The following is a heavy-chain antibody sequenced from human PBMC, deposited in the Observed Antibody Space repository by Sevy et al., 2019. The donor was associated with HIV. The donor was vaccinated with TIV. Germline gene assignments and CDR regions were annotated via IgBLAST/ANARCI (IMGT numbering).Heavy chain of an antibody. CDR1: GFTFSSYA. Sequence: GGSLRLSCAASGFTFSSYAMSWVRQAPGKGLEWVSSISGSGSFTYYADSVKGHFTISRDNSKNTLYLQMTSLRAEDTAVYYCAKEGQGEYYDSSGSFDYWGQGTLVTVS. D-gene: IGHD3-22*01. CDR2: ISGSGSFT. V-gene: IGHV3-23*01. CDR3: AKEGQGEYYDSSGSFDY. J-gene: IGHJ4*02.